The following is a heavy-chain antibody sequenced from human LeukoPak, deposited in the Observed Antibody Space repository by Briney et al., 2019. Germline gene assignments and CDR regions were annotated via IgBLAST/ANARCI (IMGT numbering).Heavy chain of an antibody. CDR3: ARGGVKDIVVVPAAKDAFDI. V-gene: IGHV1-69*05. Sequence: SVKVSCKVSGYTLTEFSIHWVRQAPGQGLEWMGGIIPIFGTANYAQKFQGRVTITTDESTSTACMELSSLRSEDTAVYYCARGGVKDIVVVPAAKDAFDIWGQGTMVTVSS. D-gene: IGHD2-2*01. CDR1: GYTLTEFS. J-gene: IGHJ3*02. CDR2: IIPIFGTA.